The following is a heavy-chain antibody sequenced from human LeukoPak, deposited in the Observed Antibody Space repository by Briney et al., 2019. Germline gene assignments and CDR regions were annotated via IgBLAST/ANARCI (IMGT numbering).Heavy chain of an antibody. CDR1: GGSISSDGYS. J-gene: IGHJ5*02. D-gene: IGHD2-2*01. Sequence: SETLSLTCAVSGGSISSDGYSWSWIRQPPGKDLEWIGYIYYSGGTYSNPSLKCRVTMSVDRSKNQFSLNLSSVTAADTAVYYCARGGVPTDTRWFDPWGQGTPVTVSS. V-gene: IGHV4-30-2*01. CDR3: ARGGVPTDTRWFDP. CDR2: IYYSGGT.